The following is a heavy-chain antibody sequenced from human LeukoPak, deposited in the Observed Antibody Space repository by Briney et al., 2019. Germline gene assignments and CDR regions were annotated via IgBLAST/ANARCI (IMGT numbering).Heavy chain of an antibody. Sequence: GGSLRLSCAASGFTFSNYAMSWVRQAPGKGLEWVSSIYGSGGRTYYVDSVKGRFTISRDNSKNTLYLQMNSLRAEDTAVYYCARMGDDPAIVDYWGQGTLVTVSS. CDR3: ARMGDDPAIVDY. V-gene: IGHV3-23*01. D-gene: IGHD2-2*01. CDR1: GFTFSNYA. CDR2: IYGSGGRT. J-gene: IGHJ4*02.